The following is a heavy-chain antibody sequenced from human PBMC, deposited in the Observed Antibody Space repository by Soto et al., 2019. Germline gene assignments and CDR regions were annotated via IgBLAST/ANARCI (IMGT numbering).Heavy chain of an antibody. CDR1: GFTFSSSG. J-gene: IGHJ3*02. Sequence: QVQLVESGGGVVQPGRSLRISCAASGFTFSSSGMHWIRQAPGKGPEWVAAIWYDGKNKYYADSVKGRFTISRDNSKNTLYLQMNSLRAEDTAVYYCARVPRDFNAFDMWGQGTMVTVSS. CDR2: IWYDGKNK. D-gene: IGHD2-21*02. CDR3: ARVPRDFNAFDM. V-gene: IGHV3-33*01.